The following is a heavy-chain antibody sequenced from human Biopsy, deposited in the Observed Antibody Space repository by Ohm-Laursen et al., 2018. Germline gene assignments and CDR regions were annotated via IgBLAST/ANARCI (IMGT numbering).Heavy chain of an antibody. CDR1: GYAVNDYF. Sequence: ASVKVSCKGSGYAVNDYFLHWLRQAPGQGPEWMGWISPNSGGTNYAQKFQGRVTMTTDTSTSTVYLELRRLISDDTAIYYCARVPAYPQSDGYFGLDVWGQGTTINV. D-gene: IGHD3-22*01. CDR2: ISPNSGGT. J-gene: IGHJ6*02. CDR3: ARVPAYPQSDGYFGLDV. V-gene: IGHV1-2*02.